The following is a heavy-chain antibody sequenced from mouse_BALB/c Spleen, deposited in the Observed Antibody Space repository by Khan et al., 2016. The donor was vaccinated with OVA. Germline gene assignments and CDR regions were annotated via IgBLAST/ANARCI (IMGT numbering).Heavy chain of an antibody. V-gene: IGHV1-5*01. CDR1: GYTFANFW. D-gene: IGHD2-1*01. Sequence: VQLQQPGTVLARPGASVRMSCKASGYTFANFWMHWVKQRPGQGLEWIGTIYPGNSDTNYNQKLSGKYKLTAVTSTSTAYMELSSLTNEDSAVYYCAINGFGNYGIWDYWGQGTTLTVSS. CDR3: AINGFGNYGIWDY. J-gene: IGHJ2*01. CDR2: IYPGNSDT.